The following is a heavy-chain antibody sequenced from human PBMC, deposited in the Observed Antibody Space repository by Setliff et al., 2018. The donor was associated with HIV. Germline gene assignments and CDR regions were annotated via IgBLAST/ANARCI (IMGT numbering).Heavy chain of an antibody. V-gene: IGHV3-48*03. J-gene: IGHJ4*02. CDR1: GFTFSSYE. CDR2: ISSSGSTI. Sequence: GESLKISCAASGFTFSSYEMNWVRQAPGKGLEWVSYISSSGSTIYYADSVKGRFTISRDNAKNSLYLQMNSLRAEDTAVYYCARARRLPAVAAFDYWGQGTLVTVSS. CDR3: ARARRLPAVAAFDY. D-gene: IGHD6-19*01.